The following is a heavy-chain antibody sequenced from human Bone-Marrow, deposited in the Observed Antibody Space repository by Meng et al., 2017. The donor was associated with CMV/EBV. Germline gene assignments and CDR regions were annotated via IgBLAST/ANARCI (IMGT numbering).Heavy chain of an antibody. CDR2: ISGSGGST. J-gene: IGHJ4*02. CDR1: GFAFSTYA. V-gene: IGHV3-23*01. CDR3: AKSYRQYQLPLPYFDY. D-gene: IGHD2-2*01. Sequence: GESLKISCAASGFAFSTYAMSWVRQAPGKGLEWVSAISGSGGSTYYADSVKGRFTISRDNSKNTLYLQMNSLRAEDTAVYYCAKSYRQYQLPLPYFDYWGQGTLVTVSS.